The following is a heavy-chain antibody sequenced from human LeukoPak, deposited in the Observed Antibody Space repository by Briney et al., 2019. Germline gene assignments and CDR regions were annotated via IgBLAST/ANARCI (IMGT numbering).Heavy chain of an antibody. V-gene: IGHV4-59*01. D-gene: IGHD2-2*01. Sequence: SETLSLTCTVSGGSISTYYWNWIRQPPGKGLEWIGYIYYSGSTNYNPSLTGRVTISVDTSKNQFSLKLSSVTAADTAVYYCAREASCSSTSCYAHFDYWGQGTLVTVSS. CDR2: IYYSGST. CDR1: GGSISTYY. J-gene: IGHJ4*02. CDR3: AREASCSSTSCYAHFDY.